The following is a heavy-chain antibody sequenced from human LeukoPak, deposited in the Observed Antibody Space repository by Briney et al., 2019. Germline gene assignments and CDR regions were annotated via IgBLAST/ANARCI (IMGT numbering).Heavy chain of an antibody. CDR1: GGSISSGSYY. CDR2: IYTSGST. Sequence: SETLSLTCTVSGGSISSGSYYWSWIRQPAGKGLEWIGRIYTSGSTNYNPSLKSRVTISVDTSKNQLSLKLSSVTAADTAVYYCARADDYGDPRWPRNDAFDIWGQGTMVTVSS. CDR3: ARADDYGDPRWPRNDAFDI. D-gene: IGHD4-17*01. J-gene: IGHJ3*02. V-gene: IGHV4-61*02.